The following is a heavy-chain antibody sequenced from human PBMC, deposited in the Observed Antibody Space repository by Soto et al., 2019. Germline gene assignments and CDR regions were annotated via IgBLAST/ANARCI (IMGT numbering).Heavy chain of an antibody. V-gene: IGHV1-18*01. CDR2: INTYNGNT. Sequence: VASVKVSCKTFGYTFTSYGIGWARQAPGRGLEWMGWINTYNGNTNYAQNLQGRVTLTTDTSTSTAYMELRSLRSNDTAIYYCAMVYVYVTPSPQDVCGQGTTVTVSS. CDR3: AMVYVYVTPSPQDV. D-gene: IGHD3-16*01. J-gene: IGHJ6*02. CDR1: GYTFTSYG.